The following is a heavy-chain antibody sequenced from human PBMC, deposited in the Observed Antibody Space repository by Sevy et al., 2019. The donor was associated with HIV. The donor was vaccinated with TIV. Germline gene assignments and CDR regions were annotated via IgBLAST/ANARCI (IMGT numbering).Heavy chain of an antibody. CDR2: ISYDGSNE. J-gene: IGHJ1*01. V-gene: IGHV3-30-3*01. CDR1: GFTFNSFF. D-gene: IGHD1-1*01. CDR3: ALERLSSNVAEYFQN. Sequence: GGSLRLSCAASGFTFNSFFMHWVRQAPGKGLEWVATISYDGSNEHYADSVKGRFTISRDNSKNALYLQMNSLRAEDTAVYYCALERLSSNVAEYFQNWGQGTLVTVSS.